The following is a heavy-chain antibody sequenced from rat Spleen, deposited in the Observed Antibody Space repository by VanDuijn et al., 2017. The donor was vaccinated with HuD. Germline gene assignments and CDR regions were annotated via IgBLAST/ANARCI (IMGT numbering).Heavy chain of an antibody. V-gene: IGHV2-13*01. Sequence: QVQLKESGPGLVQPSQTLSLTCTVSGFSISSYGVIWVRQPPGKGLEWMGVIWGNGNTNYKSVFKSRLSISRDTSKSQVFLKMNSLQTEDTAIYFCTSPFRWFAYWGQGIMVTVSS. CDR1: GFSISSYG. CDR2: IWGNGNT. J-gene: IGHJ2*01. CDR3: TSPFRWFAY.